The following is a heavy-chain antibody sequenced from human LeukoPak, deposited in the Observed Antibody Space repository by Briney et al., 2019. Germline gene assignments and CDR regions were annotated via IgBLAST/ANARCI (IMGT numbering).Heavy chain of an antibody. CDR3: VVGGSPGY. V-gene: IGHV3-74*01. CDR2: ISTDGYTT. J-gene: IGHJ4*02. CDR1: GLAFSAYK. D-gene: IGHD2-15*01. Sequence: WGSMRLSCAASGLAFSAYKMHWFRQAPRKGLVWVSRISTDGYTTDYADFVQGRFTASRDNTKNTWSLEMNSLRAEDTAVYYCVVGGSPGYWGQGTLVNVSS.